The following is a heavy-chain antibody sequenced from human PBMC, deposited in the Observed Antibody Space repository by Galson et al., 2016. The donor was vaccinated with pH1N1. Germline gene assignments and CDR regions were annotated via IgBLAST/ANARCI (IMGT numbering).Heavy chain of an antibody. Sequence: TLSLTCTVSGGSISSGSYYWSWIRQPAGKGLEWIGYIYTSGSTSYSPSLKSRVTISGDTSKNQFSLKLSSVTAADTAVYYWARTTAAAGTFYFDYWGQGTLVTVSS. D-gene: IGHD6-13*01. CDR2: IYTSGST. V-gene: IGHV4-61*09. CDR3: ARTTAAAGTFYFDY. J-gene: IGHJ4*02. CDR1: GGSISSGSYY.